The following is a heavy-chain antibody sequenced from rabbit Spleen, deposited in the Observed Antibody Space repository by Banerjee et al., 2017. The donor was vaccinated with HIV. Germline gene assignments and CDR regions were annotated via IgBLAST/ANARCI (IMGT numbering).Heavy chain of an antibody. D-gene: IGHD1-1*01. J-gene: IGHJ2*01. CDR3: ARDSGDWCFDV. V-gene: IGHV1S40*01. CDR1: GVSFSISSY. CDR2: IDSGSSGFT. Sequence: QSLEESGGDLVKPGASLTLTCTASGVSFSISSYMCWVRQAPGKGLEWIACIDSGSSGFTYFATWAKGRFTISKTSSTTVTLQMTRLTAADTATYFCARDSGDWCFDVWGPGTLVTVS.